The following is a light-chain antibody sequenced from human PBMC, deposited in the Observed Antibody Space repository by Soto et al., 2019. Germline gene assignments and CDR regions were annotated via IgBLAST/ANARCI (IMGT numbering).Light chain of an antibody. CDR2: GAS. V-gene: IGKV3-15*01. J-gene: IGKJ1*01. CDR1: QSVSAD. CDR3: QQYFRWPPCT. Sequence: EVLVTKSPGTLSVSPGERVTLSCRASQSVSADLAWYQQKPGQAPRLLIYGASIRAIGVPDRFSGGGSGTDFSLTISSLQSEDSAVYYCQQYFRWPPCTFGQGTKVDSK.